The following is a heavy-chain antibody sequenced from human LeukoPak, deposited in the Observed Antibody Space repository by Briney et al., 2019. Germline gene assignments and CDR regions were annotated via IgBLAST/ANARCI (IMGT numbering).Heavy chain of an antibody. CDR2: ISSHGGST. J-gene: IGHJ4*02. CDR1: GFTFSTSA. V-gene: IGHV3-64D*06. Sequence: GGSLRLSCSASGFTFSTSAIHWVRQAPGKGLEYVSAISSHGGSTYYAGSVKGRFTISRDNSKNTLSLQMSSLRPEDTAVYYCASSAGALIDCWGQGTLVIVSS. D-gene: IGHD6-19*01. CDR3: ASSAGALIDC.